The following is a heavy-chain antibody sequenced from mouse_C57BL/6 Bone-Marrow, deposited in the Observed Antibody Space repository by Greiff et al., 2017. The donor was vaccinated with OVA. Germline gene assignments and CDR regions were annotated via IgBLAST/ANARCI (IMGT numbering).Heavy chain of an antibody. CDR3: ARCSWMDY. Sequence: EVQLVESGGGLVQSGRSLRLSCATSGFTFSDFYMEWVRQAPGKGLEWIAASRNKANDYTTEYSASVKGRFIVSRDTSQSILYLQMNALRAEDTAIYYCARCSWMDYWGQGTSVTVSS. V-gene: IGHV7-1*01. J-gene: IGHJ4*01. CDR2: SRNKANDYTT. CDR1: GFTFSDFY.